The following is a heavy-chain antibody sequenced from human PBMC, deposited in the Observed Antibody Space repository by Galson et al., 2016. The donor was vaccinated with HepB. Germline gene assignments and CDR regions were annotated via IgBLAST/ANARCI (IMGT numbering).Heavy chain of an antibody. Sequence: SLRLSCAGSGFTFSSYWMTRVRQAPGKGLEWVANINRDGSVTHYVDSVKGRFTISRDNAQNSLYLQMNTLRAEDTAVYYCAGGSGWDAEHWGQGTLVTVSS. CDR3: AGGSGWDAEH. V-gene: IGHV3-7*03. D-gene: IGHD1-26*01. CDR1: GFTFSSYW. CDR2: INRDGSVT. J-gene: IGHJ1*01.